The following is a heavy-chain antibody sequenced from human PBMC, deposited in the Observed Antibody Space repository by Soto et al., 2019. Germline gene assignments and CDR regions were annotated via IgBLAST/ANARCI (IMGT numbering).Heavy chain of an antibody. Sequence: SETLSLTCAVYGGSFSGYYWSWIRQSPGKGLEWIGEINHSGSTNYNPSLKSRVTISVDTSKNQFSLKLSSVTAADTAVYYCARGVGSSKFFDYWGQGTLVTVSS. CDR1: GGSFSGYY. D-gene: IGHD6-6*01. J-gene: IGHJ4*02. CDR2: INHSGST. V-gene: IGHV4-34*01. CDR3: ARGVGSSKFFDY.